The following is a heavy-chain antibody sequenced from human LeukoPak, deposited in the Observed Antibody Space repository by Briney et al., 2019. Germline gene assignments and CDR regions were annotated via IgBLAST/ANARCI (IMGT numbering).Heavy chain of an antibody. CDR2: IYSGGST. CDR1: GFTVSSNY. D-gene: IGHD6-19*01. Sequence: GGSLRLSCAAPGFTVSSNYMSWVRQAPGKGLEWVSVIYSGGSTYYADSVKGRFTISRDNSKSTLYLQMNSLRAEDTAVYYCAKGKDDSSGWYFFYWGQGTLVTVSS. V-gene: IGHV3-53*01. J-gene: IGHJ4*02. CDR3: AKGKDDSSGWYFFY.